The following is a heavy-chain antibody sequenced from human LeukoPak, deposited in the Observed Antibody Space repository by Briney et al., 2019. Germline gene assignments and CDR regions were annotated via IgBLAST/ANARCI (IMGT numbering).Heavy chain of an antibody. CDR2: MNPNSGNT. CDR1: GYTFTSYD. CDR3: ARDGGDGYNAYYFDY. Sequence: GASVKVSCKASGYTFTSYDINWVRQATGQGLEWMGWMNPNSGNTGYAQKFQGRVTITRNTSISTAYMELSRLRSDDTAVYYCARDGGDGYNAYYFDYWGQGTLVTVSS. V-gene: IGHV1-8*03. D-gene: IGHD5-24*01. J-gene: IGHJ4*02.